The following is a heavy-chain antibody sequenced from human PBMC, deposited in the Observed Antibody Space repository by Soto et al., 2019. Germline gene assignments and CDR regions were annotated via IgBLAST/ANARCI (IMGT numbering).Heavy chain of an antibody. CDR2: ISAFNGQT. Sequence: QVQLVQSGDEVKKPGASVKVSCRASGYTFTSDGVSWVLQAPGQGLELMGWISAFNGQTNYIQKVQGRVTLTTEASRSTAYMELRSLRSDDTAVYYCARGGDYYYGLAVWGQGTTVTVSS. CDR3: ARGGDYYYGLAV. D-gene: IGHD3-16*01. V-gene: IGHV1-18*01. CDR1: GYTFTSDG. J-gene: IGHJ6*02.